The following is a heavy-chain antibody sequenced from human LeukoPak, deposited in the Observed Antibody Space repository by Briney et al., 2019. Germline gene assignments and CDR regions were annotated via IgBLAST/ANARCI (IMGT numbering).Heavy chain of an antibody. D-gene: IGHD1-26*01. Sequence: SVKVSCKASGGTFSSYAISWVRQAPGQGLEWMGGSIPIFGTANYAQKFQGRVTITTDESTSTAYMELSSLRSEDTAVYYCASTNPGAGPADNWFDPWGQGTLVTVSS. J-gene: IGHJ5*02. V-gene: IGHV1-69*05. CDR1: GGTFSSYA. CDR3: ASTNPGAGPADNWFDP. CDR2: SIPIFGTA.